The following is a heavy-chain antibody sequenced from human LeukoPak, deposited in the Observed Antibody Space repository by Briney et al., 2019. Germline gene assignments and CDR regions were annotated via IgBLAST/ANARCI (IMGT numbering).Heavy chain of an antibody. CDR2: LIPNSGGT. V-gene: IGHV1-2*02. CDR3: AREYYDILTGYNRERYFDY. J-gene: IGHJ4*02. D-gene: IGHD3-9*01. CDR1: RYTFTGYY. Sequence: ASVKVSCKASRYTFTGYYMHWVRQAPGQGLEWTGWLIPNSGGTNYAQKFQGRVTMTRDTSISTAYMELSRLRSDDTAVYYCAREYYDILTGYNRERYFDYWGQGTLVTVSP.